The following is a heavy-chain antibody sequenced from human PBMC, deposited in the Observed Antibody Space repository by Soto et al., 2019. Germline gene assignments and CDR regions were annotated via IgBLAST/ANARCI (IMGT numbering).Heavy chain of an antibody. Sequence: ASVKVSCKASGCTFSNYGLNWVRQAPGQGLEWMGWVSANNGHTNYAQNLQGRVPMTTDTSTSTAYMELRGLTFDDTAVYYCARDIESVTAKHFFYYYAMDVWGQGTTVTVSS. CDR1: GCTFSNYG. CDR2: VSANNGHT. CDR3: ARDIESVTAKHFFYYYAMDV. V-gene: IGHV1-18*01. J-gene: IGHJ6*02. D-gene: IGHD2-8*01.